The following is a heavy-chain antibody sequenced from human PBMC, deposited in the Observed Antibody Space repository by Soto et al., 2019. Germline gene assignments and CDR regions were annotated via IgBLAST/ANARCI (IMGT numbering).Heavy chain of an antibody. CDR3: ARYSSSGSTLDY. J-gene: IGHJ4*02. D-gene: IGHD6-13*01. CDR1: GGSFSGYY. CDR2: INHSGST. V-gene: IGHV4-34*01. Sequence: SETLSLTCAVYGGSFSGYYWSWIRQPPGKGLEWIGEINHSGSTNYNPSLKSRVTISVDTSKNQFSLKLSSVTAADTAVYYCARYSSSGSTLDYRALRTLVTVSS.